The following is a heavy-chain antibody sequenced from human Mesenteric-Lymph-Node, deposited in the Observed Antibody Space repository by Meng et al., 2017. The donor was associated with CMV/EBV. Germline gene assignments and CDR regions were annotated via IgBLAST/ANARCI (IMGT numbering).Heavy chain of an antibody. CDR2: IYYSGST. Sequence: SETLSLTCTVSGGSISSSSYYWGWIRQPPGKGLEWIGSIYYSGSTYYNPSLKSRVTISVDTSKNQFSLKLSSVTAADTAVYYCARGGVIGDAFDIWGQGTTVTFSS. D-gene: IGHD3-10*01. J-gene: IGHJ3*02. V-gene: IGHV4-39*07. CDR3: ARGGVIGDAFDI. CDR1: GGSISSSSYY.